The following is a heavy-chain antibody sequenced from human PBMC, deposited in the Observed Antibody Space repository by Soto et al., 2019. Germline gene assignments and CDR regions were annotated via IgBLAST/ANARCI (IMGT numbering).Heavy chain of an antibody. CDR2: IYYSGST. Sequence: QVQLQESGPGWVKPSQTLSLTCIFSVGSISSGGYSWSWIRQHPGKGLEWFGYIYYSGSTYYNPSLKSRVTISVDTSKNQFSLKLSSVTAADTAVYYCARSPLDYDFSGGYYFDYWGQGTLVTVSS. J-gene: IGHJ4*02. D-gene: IGHD3-3*01. CDR3: ARSPLDYDFSGGYYFDY. V-gene: IGHV4-31*03. CDR1: VGSISSGGYS.